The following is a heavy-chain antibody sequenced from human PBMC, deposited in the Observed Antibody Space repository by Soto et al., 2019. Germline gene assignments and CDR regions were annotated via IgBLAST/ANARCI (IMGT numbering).Heavy chain of an antibody. J-gene: IGHJ5*02. Sequence: ASVKVACKASGGTLSSYGISWVRQAPGQGLEWMGWVSAYNGNTNYAQKLQGRVTMTTDTSTSTAYMELRSLRSDDTAVYYCARANCFGPWGQGTLVTVSS. CDR2: VSAYNGNT. CDR1: GGTLSSYG. CDR3: ARANCFGP. V-gene: IGHV1-18*01.